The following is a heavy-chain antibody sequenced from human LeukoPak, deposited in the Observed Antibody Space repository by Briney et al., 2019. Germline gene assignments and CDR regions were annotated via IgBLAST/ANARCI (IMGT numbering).Heavy chain of an antibody. V-gene: IGHV4-59*01. CDR1: GGSISGYN. Sequence: SETLSLTCTVYGGSISGYNWSWIRKPPGKGLEWIGYIFYSGSTNYNPSLKSRVTISVDTSKNQFSLKLSSVTAADTAVYYCARATLPTLNWNGYYFDYWGQGTLVTVSS. CDR2: IFYSGST. J-gene: IGHJ4*02. CDR3: ARATLPTLNWNGYYFDY. D-gene: IGHD1-1*01.